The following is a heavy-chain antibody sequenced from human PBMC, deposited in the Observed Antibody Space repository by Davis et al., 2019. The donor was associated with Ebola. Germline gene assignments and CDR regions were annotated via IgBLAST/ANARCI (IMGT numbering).Heavy chain of an antibody. CDR2: IYYSGST. V-gene: IGHV4-59*08. CDR1: GGSFSGYY. CDR3: ATPRRTSTVNDAFDI. D-gene: IGHD1-1*01. J-gene: IGHJ3*02. Sequence: MPSETLSLTCAVYGGSFSGYYWSWIRQPPGKGLEWIGYIYYSGSTNYNPSLKSRVTISVDTSRNQFSLRLSSVTAADTAVYYCATPRRTSTVNDAFDIWGQGTLVTVSS.